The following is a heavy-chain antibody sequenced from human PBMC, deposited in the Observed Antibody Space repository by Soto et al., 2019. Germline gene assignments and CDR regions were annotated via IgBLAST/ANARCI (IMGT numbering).Heavy chain of an antibody. V-gene: IGHV1-69*06. CDR3: ARVGAYCGGDCYNDSMDV. D-gene: IGHD2-21*02. J-gene: IGHJ6*02. CDR2: IIPIFGTA. Sequence: QVQLVQSGAEVKKPGSSVKVSCKASGGTFSSYAISWVRQAPGQGLEWMGGIIPIFGTANYAQKFQGRVTITADKSTSTAYMELSSLRSEDTAVYYCARVGAYCGGDCYNDSMDVWGQGTTVTVSS. CDR1: GGTFSSYA.